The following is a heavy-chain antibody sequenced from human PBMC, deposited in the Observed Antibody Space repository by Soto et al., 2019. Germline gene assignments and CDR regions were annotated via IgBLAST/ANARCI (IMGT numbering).Heavy chain of an antibody. CDR1: GASISSDAYY. D-gene: IGHD3-16*02. CDR3: ARYRFSDSWSKFDY. CDR2: ISSRGST. Sequence: SETLSLSCAVSGASISSDAYYWSWIRQHPGKGLEWVGFISSRGSTYYSPSLKSRVSISVDTSKNQFSLRLTSVTAADTAVYYCARYRFSDSWSKFDYWGQGTLVTVSS. V-gene: IGHV4-31*11. J-gene: IGHJ4*02.